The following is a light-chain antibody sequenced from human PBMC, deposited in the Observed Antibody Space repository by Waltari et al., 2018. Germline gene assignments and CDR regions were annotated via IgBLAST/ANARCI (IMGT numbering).Light chain of an antibody. CDR3: QQYYYTPLVT. CDR2: CAS. Sequence: DIVVTQSPDSLAVSLGERATINCKSSQSVLDSSNNKNYLAWYQQKPGQPPKFLIYCASSRESGVPGRFSGSGSGTDFTLSISSLQSEDVAVYYCQQYYYTPLVTFGQGTKLEI. V-gene: IGKV4-1*01. J-gene: IGKJ2*01. CDR1: QSVLDSSNNKNY.